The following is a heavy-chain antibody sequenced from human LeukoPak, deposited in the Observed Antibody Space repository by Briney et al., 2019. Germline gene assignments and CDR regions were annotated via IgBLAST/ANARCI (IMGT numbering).Heavy chain of an antibody. J-gene: IGHJ4*02. D-gene: IGHD4-23*01. CDR1: GGSFSSYY. CDR2: IYYSGTT. Sequence: PSDTLSLTCTISGGSFSSYYWSWIRQPPGKGLEWIGYIYYSGTTNYNPSLRSRVTISIDTSESQFSLKLSSVTAADTAVYYCARELRWGNSIDYWGQGTLVTVSS. CDR3: ARELRWGNSIDY. V-gene: IGHV4-59*01.